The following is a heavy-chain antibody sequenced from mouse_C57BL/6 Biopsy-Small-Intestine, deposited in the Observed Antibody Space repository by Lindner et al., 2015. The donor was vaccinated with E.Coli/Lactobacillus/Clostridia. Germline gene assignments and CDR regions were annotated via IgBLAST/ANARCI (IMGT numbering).Heavy chain of an antibody. CDR3: ARGGYYGSSSYWYFDV. CDR2: ISYSSNT. J-gene: IGHJ1*03. Sequence: VQLQESGPGMVKPSQSLSLTCTVTGYSITSGYDWHWIRHFPGNKLEWMGYISYSSNTNYNPSLKSQISITHDTSKSQFFLKLNSVTPEDTATYYCARGGYYGSSSYWYFDVWDTGTTVTVSS. V-gene: IGHV3-1*01. CDR1: GYSITSGYD. D-gene: IGHD1-1*01.